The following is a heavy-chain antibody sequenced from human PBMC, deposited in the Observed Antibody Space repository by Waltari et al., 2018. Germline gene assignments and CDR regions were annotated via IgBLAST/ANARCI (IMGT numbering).Heavy chain of an antibody. Sequence: QVQLVQSGAEVKKPGASVKVSCKASGYTFTGYYMHWVRQAPGQGLEWMGWINPNSGGTNIAQKCQGRVTMTRDTSISTAYMELSRLRSDDTAVYYCARGDDILTGFSRHDYWGQGTLVTVSS. J-gene: IGHJ4*02. CDR3: ARGDDILTGFSRHDY. V-gene: IGHV1-2*02. D-gene: IGHD3-9*01. CDR1: GYTFTGYY. CDR2: INPNSGGT.